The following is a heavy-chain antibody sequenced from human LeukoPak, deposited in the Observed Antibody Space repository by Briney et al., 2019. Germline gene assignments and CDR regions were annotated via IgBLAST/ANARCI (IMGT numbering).Heavy chain of an antibody. CDR1: GGSFSGYY. D-gene: IGHD5-12*01. J-gene: IGHJ6*03. Sequence: PSETLSLTCAVYGGSFSGYYWSWIRQPAGKGLEWIGRIYTSGSTNYNPSLKSRVTISVDTSKNQFSLKLSSVTAADTAVYYCARSGYDGYYYYYMDVWGKGTTVTISS. CDR3: ARSGYDGYYYYYMDV. V-gene: IGHV4-59*10. CDR2: IYTSGST.